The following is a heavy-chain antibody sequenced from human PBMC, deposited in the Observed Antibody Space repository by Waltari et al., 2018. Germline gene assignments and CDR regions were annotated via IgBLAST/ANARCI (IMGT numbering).Heavy chain of an antibody. CDR3: AKDLSSSE. D-gene: IGHD6-25*01. Sequence: EVLLLESGGGFVQPGGSRRLSCAASGFTFSSNAMGWVRQAPGEGLEWVSTISGRGENTDYADSVKGRFSISRDNSKNTLSLQMNSLRAEDTARYFCAKDLSSSEGGQGTLVTVSS. CDR1: GFTFSSNA. J-gene: IGHJ4*02. V-gene: IGHV3-23*01. CDR2: ISGRGENT.